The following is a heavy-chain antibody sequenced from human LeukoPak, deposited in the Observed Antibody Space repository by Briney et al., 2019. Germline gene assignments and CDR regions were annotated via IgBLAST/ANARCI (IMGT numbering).Heavy chain of an antibody. J-gene: IGHJ4*02. CDR2: ISSDGNSI. CDR1: AFTFSLYE. Sequence: PGGTLRLSCAASAFTFSLYEMSWVRQAPEMGLEWVAYISSDGNSIHYADSVKGRFTISRGNAKESLYLHINSLRAEDTAIYYCARVSTNYFDYWGEGALVTVSS. CDR3: ARVSTNYFDY. V-gene: IGHV3-48*03. D-gene: IGHD5/OR15-5a*01.